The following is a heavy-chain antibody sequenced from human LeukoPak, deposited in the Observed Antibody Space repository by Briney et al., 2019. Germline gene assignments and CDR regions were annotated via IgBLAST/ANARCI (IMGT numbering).Heavy chain of an antibody. J-gene: IGHJ4*02. CDR3: AREEGDGSSWYYFDY. V-gene: IGHV1-2*02. Sequence: ASVKVSCKASGYTFTGYYMHWVRQAPGQGLEWMGWISPNSGGTNYAQKFQGRVTMTRDTSISTAYMELNSLRAEDTAVYYCAREEGDGSSWYYFDYWGQGTLVTVSS. CDR1: GYTFTGYY. CDR2: ISPNSGGT. D-gene: IGHD6-13*01.